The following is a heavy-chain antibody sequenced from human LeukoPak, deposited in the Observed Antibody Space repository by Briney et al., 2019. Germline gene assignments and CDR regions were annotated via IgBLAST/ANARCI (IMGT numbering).Heavy chain of an antibody. CDR3: TRLVQYLDY. J-gene: IGHJ4*02. CDR1: GFTLGDYA. D-gene: IGHD1-1*01. V-gene: IGHV3-49*04. Sequence: GGSLRLSCTASGFTLGDYAMSWARQAPGQGLEWLGFISNKVYGETTEYAASVKGRLTVSRDDSNSLAYLQMNSLQTEDTAVYFWTRLVQYLDYWGQGTLVTVSS. CDR2: ISNKVYGETT.